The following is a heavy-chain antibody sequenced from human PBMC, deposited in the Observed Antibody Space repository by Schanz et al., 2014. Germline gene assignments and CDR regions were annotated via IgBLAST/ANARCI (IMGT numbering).Heavy chain of an antibody. V-gene: IGHV3-53*01. D-gene: IGHD2-15*01. J-gene: IGHJ4*02. CDR3: ARDPGGTKTHGL. CDR1: GFTVSNNY. CDR2: IYSDGST. Sequence: EVQLVESGGGLIQPGGSLRLSCAVSGFTVSNNYMSWVRQAPGKGLECVSIIYSDGSTYYVDSVKGRFIISRDNSKNTVYLQMNSLRAEDTAVYYCARDPGGTKTHGLWGQGTLVTVSS.